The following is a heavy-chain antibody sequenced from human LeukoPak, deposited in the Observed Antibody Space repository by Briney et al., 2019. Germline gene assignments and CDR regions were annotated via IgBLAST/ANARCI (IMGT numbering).Heavy chain of an antibody. J-gene: IGHJ5*02. V-gene: IGHV1-2*02. Sequence: ASVKVSCKASGYTFTGYYMHWVRQAPGQGLEWMGWINPNSGGTNYAQKFQGRVTMTRDTSISTAYMELSRLRSDDTAVYYCAIYRRITMVRGVLRWFDPWGQGTLVTVSS. CDR3: AIYRRITMVRGVLRWFDP. D-gene: IGHD3-10*01. CDR2: INPNSGGT. CDR1: GYTFTGYY.